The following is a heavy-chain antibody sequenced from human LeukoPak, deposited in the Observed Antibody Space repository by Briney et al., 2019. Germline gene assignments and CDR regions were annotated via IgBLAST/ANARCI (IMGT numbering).Heavy chain of an antibody. V-gene: IGHV3-9*01. CDR1: GFTFDDYA. CDR2: ISWNSGSI. CDR3: ARCRGSGRSGWYFDF. Sequence: PGRSLRLSCAASGFTFDDYAMHWVRQAPGKGLEWVSGISWNSGSIGYADSVKGRFTISRDNAKNSLYLQMNSLRAEDTAVYYCARCRGSGRSGWYFDFWGRGTLVTVS. D-gene: IGHD6-19*01. J-gene: IGHJ2*01.